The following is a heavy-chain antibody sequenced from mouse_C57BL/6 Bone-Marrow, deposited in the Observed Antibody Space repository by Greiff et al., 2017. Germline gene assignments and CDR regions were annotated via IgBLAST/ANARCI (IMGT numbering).Heavy chain of an antibody. Sequence: QVQLQQPGAELVMPGASVKLSCKASGYTFTSYWMHWVKQRPGQGLEWIGEIDPSDSYTNYNQKFKGKSTLTVDKSYSPAYMQLSSLTSEDSAVYYCATEFYYYGSSYWYFDVWGTGTTVTVSS. D-gene: IGHD1-1*01. CDR3: ATEFYYYGSSYWYFDV. J-gene: IGHJ1*03. CDR2: IDPSDSYT. CDR1: GYTFTSYW. V-gene: IGHV1-69*01.